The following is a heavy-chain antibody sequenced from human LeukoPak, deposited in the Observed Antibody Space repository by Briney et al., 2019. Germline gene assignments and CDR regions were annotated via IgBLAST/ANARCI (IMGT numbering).Heavy chain of an antibody. V-gene: IGHV3-9*01. D-gene: IGHD1-26*01. CDR2: ISWNSGSI. Sequence: GRSLRLSCAVSGFTFDDYAMHWVRQAPGKGLEWVSGISWNSGSIGYADSVKGRFTISRDNAKNSLYLQMNSLRAEDTALYYCAKGRSGSYSVPFDYWGQGTLVTVSS. CDR3: AKGRSGSYSVPFDY. J-gene: IGHJ4*02. CDR1: GFTFDDYA.